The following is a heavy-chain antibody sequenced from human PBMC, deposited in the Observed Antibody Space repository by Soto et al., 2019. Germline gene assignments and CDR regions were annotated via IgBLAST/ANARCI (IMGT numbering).Heavy chain of an antibody. CDR2: ISAYNGNT. D-gene: IGHD3-3*01. Sequence: VKVSCKASGYTFTSYGINWVRQAPGQAHEWMGWISAYNGNTNYAQKLQGRVTMTTDTSTSTAYMELRSLRSDDTAVYYCARDLRGITIFGVVIIENWFDPWGQGTLVTV. CDR1: GYTFTSYG. CDR3: ARDLRGITIFGVVIIENWFDP. J-gene: IGHJ5*02. V-gene: IGHV1-18*01.